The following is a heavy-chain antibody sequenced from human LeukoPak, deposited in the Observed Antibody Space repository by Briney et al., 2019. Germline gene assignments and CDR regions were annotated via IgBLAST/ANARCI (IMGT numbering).Heavy chain of an antibody. Sequence: ASVKVSCKASGYTFTSYDINWVRQATGQGLEWMGWMNPNSGNTGYAQKFQGRVTMTRNTSISTAYMELSSVTAADTAVYYCAREPRWAGDLGGFDSWGQGPLVTVSS. CDR3: AREPRWAGDLGGFDS. V-gene: IGHV1-8*01. J-gene: IGHJ4*02. D-gene: IGHD3-16*01. CDR2: MNPNSGNT. CDR1: GYTFTSYD.